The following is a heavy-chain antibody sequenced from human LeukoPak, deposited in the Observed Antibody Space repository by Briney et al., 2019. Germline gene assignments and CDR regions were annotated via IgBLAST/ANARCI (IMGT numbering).Heavy chain of an antibody. Sequence: ASVKVSCKASGYTFTGYYMHWVRQAPGQGLEWMGWINPNSGGTNYAQKFQGRVTMTRDTSISTAYMELSRLRSDDTAVYYCARFGRLGNCSGGSCSGSDYWGQGTLVTVSS. V-gene: IGHV1-2*02. CDR1: GYTFTGYY. CDR2: INPNSGGT. CDR3: ARFGRLGNCSGGSCSGSDY. D-gene: IGHD2-15*01. J-gene: IGHJ4*02.